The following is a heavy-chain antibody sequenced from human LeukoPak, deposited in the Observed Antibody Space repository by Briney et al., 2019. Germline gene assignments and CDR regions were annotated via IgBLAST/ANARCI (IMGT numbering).Heavy chain of an antibody. V-gene: IGHV3-74*01. CDR3: AKSRLGYDY. CDR2: INSEGSSR. J-gene: IGHJ4*02. D-gene: IGHD5-12*01. CDR1: GFTFSSYW. Sequence: GGSLRLSCAASGFTFSSYWMHWVRQAPGKGLAWVSRINSEGSSRNYADSVKGRFTISRDNSKNTLYLQMNSLRAEDTAVYYCAKSRLGYDYWGQGTLVTVSS.